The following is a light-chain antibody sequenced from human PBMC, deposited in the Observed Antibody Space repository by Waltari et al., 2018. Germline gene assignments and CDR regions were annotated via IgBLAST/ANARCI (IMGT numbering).Light chain of an antibody. J-gene: IGLJ3*02. V-gene: IGLV2-14*03. CDR3: SSYTATATWV. CDR1: SSDVGAYNY. CDR2: DVT. Sequence: QSALAQPASVSGSPGQSITISCTGTSSDVGAYNYVSWYQQLPGKAPKLIIYDVTDRPAGFSNRFSGSKSGNTASLTISGLQADDEADYYCSSYTATATWVFGGGTKLTVL.